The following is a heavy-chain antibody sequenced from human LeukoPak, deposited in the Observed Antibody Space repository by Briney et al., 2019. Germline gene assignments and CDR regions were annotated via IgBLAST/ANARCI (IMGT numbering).Heavy chain of an antibody. CDR3: ARDLAFDI. V-gene: IGHV3-66*02. Sequence: GGSLRLSCAASGFTFSTYEMDWVRQAPGKGLEWVSVIYSGGSRYYADSVKGRFTISRDNSENTLYLQMNSLRAEDTAVYYCARDLAFDIWGQGTMVTVSS. J-gene: IGHJ3*02. CDR2: IYSGGSR. CDR1: GFTFSTYE.